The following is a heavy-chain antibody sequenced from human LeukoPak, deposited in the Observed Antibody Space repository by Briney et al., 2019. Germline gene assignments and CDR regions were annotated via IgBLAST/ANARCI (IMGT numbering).Heavy chain of an antibody. CDR2: IIPIFGTA. CDR3: ARESLDGYYDSSGRTEYFQH. V-gene: IGHV1-69*05. CDR1: GGTFSSYA. Sequence: ASVKVSCKASGGTFSSYAISWVRQAPGQGLEWMGRIIPIFGTANYAQKFQGRVTITTDESTSTAYMELSSLRSEDTAVYYCARESLDGYYDSSGRTEYFQHWGQGTLVTVSS. J-gene: IGHJ1*01. D-gene: IGHD3-22*01.